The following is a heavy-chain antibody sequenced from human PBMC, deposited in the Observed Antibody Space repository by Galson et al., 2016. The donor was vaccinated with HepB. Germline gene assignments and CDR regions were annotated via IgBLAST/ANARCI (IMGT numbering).Heavy chain of an antibody. CDR2: IYYSGNT. CDR3: ARGGASSKYFDY. J-gene: IGHJ4*02. D-gene: IGHD2-2*01. Sequence: SETLSLTCTVSGGSISGHYWSWIRQPPGKGLEWIGYIYYSGNTKYNSSLNSRVTISVDTSKNQFSLNLSSVTAADTALYYCARGGASSKYFDYWGQGTQVTVSS. V-gene: IGHV4-59*11. CDR1: GGSISGHY.